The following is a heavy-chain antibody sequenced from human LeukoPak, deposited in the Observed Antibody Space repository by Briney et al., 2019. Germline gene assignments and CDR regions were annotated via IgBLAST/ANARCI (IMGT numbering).Heavy chain of an antibody. V-gene: IGHV1-58*01. D-gene: IGHD5-18*01. CDR2: IVVGSGNT. CDR3: AAESERGYSYGIAFDY. J-gene: IGHJ4*02. Sequence: ASVKVSCKASGYTFTSYDFNWVRQATGQRPEWIGWIVVGSGNTNYAQKFQERVTITRDMSTSTAYMELSSLRSEDTAVYYCAAESERGYSYGIAFDYWGQGTLVTVSS. CDR1: GYTFTSYD.